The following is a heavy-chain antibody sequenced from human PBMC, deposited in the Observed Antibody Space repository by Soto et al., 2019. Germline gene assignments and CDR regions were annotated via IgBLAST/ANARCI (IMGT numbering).Heavy chain of an antibody. Sequence: QVQLVESGGGLVKPGGSLRLSCAASGFTFSDYYMSWIRQAPGKGLEWVSYISSSGSTIYYADSVKGRFTISRENAKKARYLQRKSVRAEDRAVYYWARSVRRVVGAATPTSYYCGMDVWGQGTPVTVSS. J-gene: IGHJ6*02. CDR1: GFTFSDYY. CDR2: ISSSGSTI. V-gene: IGHV3-11*01. CDR3: ARSVRRVVGAATPTSYYCGMDV. D-gene: IGHD2-15*01.